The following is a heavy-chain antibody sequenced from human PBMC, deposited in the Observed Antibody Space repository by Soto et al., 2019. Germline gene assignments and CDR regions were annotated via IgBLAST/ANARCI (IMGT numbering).Heavy chain of an antibody. J-gene: IGHJ4*02. D-gene: IGHD3-22*01. CDR2: TNSDGTDS. CDR1: GFDFEDYA. Sequence: GGSPRLSCAAAGFDFEDYAMHWVRQVPGKGLEWVSLTNSDGTDSYYVDSVKGRFTISRDNAKTTLYLQMDRLRPEDTALYFCAKSLYYYDSSPLDHWGQGTLVTVSS. CDR3: AKSLYYYDSSPLDH. V-gene: IGHV3-43D*04.